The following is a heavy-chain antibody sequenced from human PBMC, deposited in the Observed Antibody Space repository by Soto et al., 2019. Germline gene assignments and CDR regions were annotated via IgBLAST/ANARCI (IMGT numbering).Heavy chain of an antibody. CDR1: GYTFTSYA. J-gene: IGHJ4*02. D-gene: IGHD6-19*01. Sequence: ASVKVSCKASGYTFTSYAMHWVRQAPGQRLEWMGWISAYNGNTNYAQKLQGRVTMTTDTSTSTAYMELRSLRSDDTAVYYCARGVRSGWYYFDYWGQGTLVTVSS. CDR2: ISAYNGNT. V-gene: IGHV1-18*01. CDR3: ARGVRSGWYYFDY.